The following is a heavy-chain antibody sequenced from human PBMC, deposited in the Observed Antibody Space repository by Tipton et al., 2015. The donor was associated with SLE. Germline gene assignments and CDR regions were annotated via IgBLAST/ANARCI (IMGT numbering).Heavy chain of an antibody. CDR1: GGSISSYY. Sequence: TLSLTCTVSGGSISSYYWSWIRQPPGKGLEWIGYIYYSGSTNYNPSLKSRVTISVDTSKNQFSLKLSSVTAADTAVYYCARPGGKGYWGQGTLVTVSS. J-gene: IGHJ4*02. CDR3: ARPGGKGY. V-gene: IGHV4-59*08. CDR2: IYYSGST. D-gene: IGHD1-14*01.